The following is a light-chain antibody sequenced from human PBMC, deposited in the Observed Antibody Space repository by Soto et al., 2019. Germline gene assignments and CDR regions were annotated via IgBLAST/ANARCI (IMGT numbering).Light chain of an antibody. V-gene: IGKV3-15*01. J-gene: IGKJ4*01. CDR2: GAS. Sequence: EIMMTQSPATLSVYPGERATLSCRASQSTYTNLAWYQHKPGQAPRLLIYGASTRATAIPARFSGSGSGTEFTLTISSLQSEDFAVYYCQQYNKWPLTFGGGTKVEIK. CDR1: QSTYTN. CDR3: QQYNKWPLT.